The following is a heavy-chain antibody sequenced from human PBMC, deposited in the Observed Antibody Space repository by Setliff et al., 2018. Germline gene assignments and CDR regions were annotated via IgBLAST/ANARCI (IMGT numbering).Heavy chain of an antibody. J-gene: IGHJ5*02. CDR3: ARAGPTVTFFRVLVISWWDP. CDR1: GDSIGSGSYY. D-gene: IGHD3-3*01. V-gene: IGHV4-61*09. Sequence: PSETLSLTCTVSGDSIGSGSYYWTWIRQPAGKGLEWIGHFHTGGSTNYNRSLRSRVSISVDTSKNQFSLKLSSVTAADTATYYCARAGPTVTFFRVLVISWWDPWGQGSLVTVSS. CDR2: FHTGGST.